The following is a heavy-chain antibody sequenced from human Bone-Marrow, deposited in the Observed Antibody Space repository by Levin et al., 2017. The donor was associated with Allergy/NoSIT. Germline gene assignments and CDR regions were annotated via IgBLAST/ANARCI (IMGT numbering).Heavy chain of an antibody. Sequence: GGSLRLSCAASGFTFSSYAMSWVRQAPGTGLEWVSSISTSGGSTYYADSMKGRFTISRDNSRNTLFLQINSLRVEDAALYYCAKAPGEAAGGEFYDYWGQGTLVTVSS. V-gene: IGHV3-23*01. CDR2: ISTSGGST. CDR1: GFTFSSYA. J-gene: IGHJ4*02. D-gene: IGHD6-13*01. CDR3: AKAPGEAAGGEFYDY.